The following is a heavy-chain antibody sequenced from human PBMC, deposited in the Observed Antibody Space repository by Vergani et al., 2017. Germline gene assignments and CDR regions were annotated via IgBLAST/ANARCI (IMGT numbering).Heavy chain of an antibody. CDR3: ARDKVYCSSTSCYSRSMDV. Sequence: VQLLESGGGLVQPGGSLRLTCAASEFTFSNYAMNWVRQAPGKGLEWVAVISYDGSNKYYADSVKGRFNISRDNSKNTLYLQMNSLRAEDTAVYYCARDKVYCSSTSCYSRSMDVWGKGTTVTVSS. V-gene: IGHV3-30-3*01. J-gene: IGHJ6*03. CDR2: ISYDGSNK. D-gene: IGHD2-2*01. CDR1: EFTFSNYA.